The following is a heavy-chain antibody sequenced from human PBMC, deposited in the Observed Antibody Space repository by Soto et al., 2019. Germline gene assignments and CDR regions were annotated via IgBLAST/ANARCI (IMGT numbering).Heavy chain of an antibody. CDR1: GGSINSGGYY. V-gene: IGHV4-31*03. D-gene: IGHD3-10*01. CDR2: IYYSGST. CDR3: ARDPNYYGSTMDV. J-gene: IGHJ6*02. Sequence: QVQLQESGPGLVKPSQTLSLTCNVSGGSINSGGYYWSWIRQHPGKGLEWIGYIYYSGSTYYTPSLKSRITMSVDTSKNQFFLKLSSVTAADTAVYYCARDPNYYGSTMDVWGQGTTVTVSS.